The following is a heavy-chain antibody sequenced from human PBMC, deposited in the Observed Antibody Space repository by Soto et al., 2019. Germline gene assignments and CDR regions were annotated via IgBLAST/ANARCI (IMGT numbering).Heavy chain of an antibody. Sequence: QITLKESGPTLVKPTQTLTLTCTFSGFSLSTSGVGVGWIRQPPGKALEWLALIYWDDDKRYSPSLKRRLTIPNDTSKDQLVLTMTNMDPVDTATYYCAHFRAAAGVRWFDPWGQGTLVTVSS. D-gene: IGHD6-13*01. CDR1: GFSLSTSGVG. CDR2: IYWDDDK. V-gene: IGHV2-5*02. J-gene: IGHJ5*02. CDR3: AHFRAAAGVRWFDP.